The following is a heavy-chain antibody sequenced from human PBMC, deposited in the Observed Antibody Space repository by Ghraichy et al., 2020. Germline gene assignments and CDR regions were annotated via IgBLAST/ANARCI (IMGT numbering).Heavy chain of an antibody. CDR3: ARDQDIQRLLYYYGMDL. Sequence: GGSLRLSCAASGFTFSSYRMSWVRQAPGKGLEWVANIKQDGSEKYYVDSVKGRFTISRDNAKNSLYLQMNSLRAEDTAVYYCARDQDIQRLLYYYGMDLGCQGTTVNAS. D-gene: IGHD2-15*01. CDR2: IKQDGSEK. V-gene: IGHV3-7*01. CDR1: GFTFSSYR. J-gene: IGHJ6*02.